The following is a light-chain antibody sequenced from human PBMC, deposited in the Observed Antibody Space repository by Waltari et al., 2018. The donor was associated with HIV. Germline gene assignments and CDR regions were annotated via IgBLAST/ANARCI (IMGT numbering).Light chain of an antibody. V-gene: IGKV1-39*01. Sequence: DIQMTQSPSSLSASVGDRVTITCRASQSISTYLNWYQKKSGKAPKFLIYAASSLQSGVPAMFSGSGSGTDFTLTISSLQPEDCATYYCQQSYSTLRFGQGTKLEIK. CDR2: AAS. CDR3: QQSYSTLR. CDR1: QSISTY. J-gene: IGKJ2*03.